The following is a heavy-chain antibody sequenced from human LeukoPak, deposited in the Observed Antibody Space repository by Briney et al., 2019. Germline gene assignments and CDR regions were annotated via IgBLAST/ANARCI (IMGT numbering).Heavy chain of an antibody. CDR3: VLGQWLPPGAFDI. CDR1: GYTFTGYY. V-gene: IGHV1-8*02. D-gene: IGHD6-19*01. CDR2: MNPNSGNT. Sequence: ASVKVSCKASGYTFTGYYMHWVRQATGQGLEWMGWMNPNSGNTGYAQKFQGRVTMSRNTSISTAYMELSSLRSEDTAVYYCVLGQWLPPGAFDIWGQGTMVTVSS. J-gene: IGHJ3*02.